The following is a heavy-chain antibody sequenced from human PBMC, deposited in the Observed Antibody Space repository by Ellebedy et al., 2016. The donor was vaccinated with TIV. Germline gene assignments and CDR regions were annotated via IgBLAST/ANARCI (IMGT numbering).Heavy chain of an antibody. V-gene: IGHV4-59*08. CDR2: ISYSGNT. CDR3: AGTRWPNSGYFEY. D-gene: IGHD4-23*01. Sequence: MPGGSLRLSCTVSGDSISNDQWSWIRRPPGKGLEWLGYISYSGNTNYNPSLKSRITISRDKAKSQLSLTPTSVTAADTAVYSCAGTRWPNSGYFEYWGQGALVTVSS. CDR1: GDSISNDQ. J-gene: IGHJ4*02.